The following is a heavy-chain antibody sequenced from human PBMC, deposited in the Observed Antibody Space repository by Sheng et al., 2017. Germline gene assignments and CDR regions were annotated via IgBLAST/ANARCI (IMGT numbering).Heavy chain of an antibody. J-gene: IGHJ4*02. D-gene: IGHD5-12*01. CDR1: GGSISSGSYY. Sequence: QVQLQESGPGLVKPSQTLSLTCTVSGGSISSGSYYWSWIRQPAGKGLEWIGRIYTSGSTNYNPSLKSRVTISVDTSKNQFSLKLSSVTAADTAVYYCARDRGYSGYKDGIDYWGQGTLVTVSS. CDR2: IYTSGST. V-gene: IGHV4-61*02. CDR3: ARDRGYSGYKDGIDY.